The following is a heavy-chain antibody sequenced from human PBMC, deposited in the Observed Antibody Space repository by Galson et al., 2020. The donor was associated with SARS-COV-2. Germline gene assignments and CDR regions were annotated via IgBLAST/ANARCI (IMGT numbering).Heavy chain of an antibody. CDR2: ISSSTSYI. J-gene: IGHJ4*02. V-gene: IGHV3-21*01. CDR3: ARRAITIFGVLAYYFDY. CDR1: GFTFSTYS. Sequence: GESLKISCAASGFTFSTYSMNWVRQAPGKGLEWVSSISSSTSYIYYADSVKGRFTISRDNAKNSLYLDIHSLRAEDTAVYYCARRAITIFGVLAYYFDYWGQGTLVTVSS. D-gene: IGHD3-3*01.